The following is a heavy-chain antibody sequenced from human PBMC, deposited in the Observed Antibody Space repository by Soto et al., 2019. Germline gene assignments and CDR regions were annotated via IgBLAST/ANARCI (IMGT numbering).Heavy chain of an antibody. CDR1: GGTFSSYT. D-gene: IGHD2-2*01. Sequence: QVQLVQSGAEVKKPGSSVKVSCKASGGTFSSYTISWVRQAPGQGLEWMGRIIPILGIANYAQKFQGRVTITADKSTSTAYMELSSLISEDTAVYYCASICSSTSCYGGAFDIWGQGTMVTVSS. CDR2: IIPILGIA. J-gene: IGHJ3*02. V-gene: IGHV1-69*02. CDR3: ASICSSTSCYGGAFDI.